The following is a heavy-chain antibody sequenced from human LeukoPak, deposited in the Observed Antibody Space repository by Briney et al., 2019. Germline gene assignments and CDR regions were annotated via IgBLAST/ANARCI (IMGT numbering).Heavy chain of an antibody. Sequence: SQTLSLTCSVSGGSISSGSYYWSWIRQPAGKGLEWIGRVYTSGSTNYNPSLKSRVTIPVDTSKNQFSLKLSSVTAADTAVYYCARDSPYSSGYYYFDYWGQGTLVTVSS. CDR2: VYTSGST. D-gene: IGHD3-22*01. CDR1: GGSISSGSYY. J-gene: IGHJ4*02. CDR3: ARDSPYSSGYYYFDY. V-gene: IGHV4-61*02.